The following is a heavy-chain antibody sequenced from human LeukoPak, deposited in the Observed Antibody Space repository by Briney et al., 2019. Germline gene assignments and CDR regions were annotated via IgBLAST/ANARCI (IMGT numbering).Heavy chain of an antibody. D-gene: IGHD2-2*02. CDR2: ISSSSSYI. CDR3: AREVVVVPAAIPIYVYDAFDI. Sequence: PGGSLRLSCAASGFTFSSYSMNWVRQAPGKGLEWVSSISSSSSYIYYADSVKGRFTISRDNAKNSLYLQMNSLRAEDTAVYYCAREVVVVPAAIPIYVYDAFDIWGQGTMVTVSS. CDR1: GFTFSSYS. V-gene: IGHV3-21*01. J-gene: IGHJ3*02.